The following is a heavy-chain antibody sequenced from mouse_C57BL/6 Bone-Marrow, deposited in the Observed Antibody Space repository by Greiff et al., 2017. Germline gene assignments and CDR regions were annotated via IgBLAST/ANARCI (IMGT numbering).Heavy chain of an antibody. CDR1: GFTFSDYG. V-gene: IGHV5-17*01. D-gene: IGHD4-1*01. Sequence: EVLLVESGGGLVKPGGSLKLSCAASGFTFSDYGMHWVRQAPEKGLEWVAYISSGSSTIYYADTVKGRFTIARDNAKNTLFLQMTSLRSEDTAMYYCARPANWDYFDYWGQGTTLTVSS. CDR2: ISSGSSTI. CDR3: ARPANWDYFDY. J-gene: IGHJ2*01.